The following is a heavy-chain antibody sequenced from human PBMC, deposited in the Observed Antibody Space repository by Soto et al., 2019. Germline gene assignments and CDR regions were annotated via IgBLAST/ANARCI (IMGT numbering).Heavy chain of an antibody. CDR3: ARLGVELSYYYYGMDV. D-gene: IGHD1-1*01. CDR2: IYSGGST. J-gene: IGHJ6*02. V-gene: IGHV3-53*01. Sequence: PGGSLRLSCAASGFTVSSNYMSWVRQAPGKGLEWVSVIYSGGSTYYADSVKGRFTISRDNSKNTLYLQMISLRAEDTAVYYCARLGVELSYYYYGMDVWGQGTTVTVSS. CDR1: GFTVSSNY.